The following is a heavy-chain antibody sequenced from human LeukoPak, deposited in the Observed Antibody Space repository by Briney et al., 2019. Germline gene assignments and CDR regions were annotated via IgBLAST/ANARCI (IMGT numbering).Heavy chain of an antibody. Sequence: GGSLRLSCAASGFTFSDYYMNWIRQAPGKGLEWVSYISGSGTTINYADSVRGRFTISRDNAKSSLFLQIDSLRAGDTAIYYCARESGSLPLDSWGQGTLVTVSS. CDR2: ISGSGTTI. CDR1: GFTFSDYY. J-gene: IGHJ4*02. V-gene: IGHV3-11*04. CDR3: ARESGSLPLDS. D-gene: IGHD1-26*01.